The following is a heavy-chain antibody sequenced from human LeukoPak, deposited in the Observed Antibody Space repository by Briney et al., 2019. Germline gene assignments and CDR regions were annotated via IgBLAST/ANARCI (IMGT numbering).Heavy chain of an antibody. Sequence: PSETLSLTCTVSGGSISSSSYYWGWIRQPPGKGLEWIGSIYYSGSTYYNPSLKSRVTISVDTSKNQFSLKLSSVTAADTAVYYCARLPIVVVSYFDYWGQGTLVTVSS. CDR1: GGSISSSSYY. CDR3: ARLPIVVVSYFDY. V-gene: IGHV4-39*01. D-gene: IGHD3-22*01. CDR2: IYYSGST. J-gene: IGHJ4*02.